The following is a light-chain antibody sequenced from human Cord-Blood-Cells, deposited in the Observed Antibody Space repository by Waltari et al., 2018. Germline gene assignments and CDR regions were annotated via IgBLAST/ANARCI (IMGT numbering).Light chain of an antibody. J-gene: IGLJ2*01. V-gene: IGLV3-25*02. Sequence: HELTQPPPVSGSPGPTARITCPGDALPKQNALWYQQKPGQAPVLVIYKDRERPSGIPERFSGSSSGTTVTLTISGVQAEDEADYYCQSADSSGTYVVFGGGTKLTVL. CDR2: KDR. CDR1: ALPKQN. CDR3: QSADSSGTYVV.